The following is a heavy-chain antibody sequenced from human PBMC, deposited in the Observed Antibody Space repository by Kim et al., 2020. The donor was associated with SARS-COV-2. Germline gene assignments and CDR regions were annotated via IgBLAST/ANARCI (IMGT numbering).Heavy chain of an antibody. V-gene: IGHV1-46*01. J-gene: IGHJ4*02. CDR3: ARTTHHLGKVPNCSGGSCYSGGFDY. D-gene: IGHD2-15*01. CDR2: INPSGGST. Sequence: ASVKVSCKASGYTFTSYYMHWVRQAPGQGLEWMGIINPSGGSTSHAQKFQGRVTMTRDTSTSTVYMELSSLRSEDTAVYYCARTTHHLGKVPNCSGGSCYSGGFDYWGQGTLVTVSS. CDR1: GYTFTSYY.